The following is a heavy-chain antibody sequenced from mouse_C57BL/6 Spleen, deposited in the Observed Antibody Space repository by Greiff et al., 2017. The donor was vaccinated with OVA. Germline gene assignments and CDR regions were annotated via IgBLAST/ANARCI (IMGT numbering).Heavy chain of an antibody. CDR1: GYTFTDYN. J-gene: IGHJ3*01. V-gene: IGHV1-18*01. D-gene: IGHD2-4*01. CDR2: INPNNGGT. Sequence: EVKLMESGPELVKPGASVKIPCKASGYTFTDYNMDWVKQSHGKSLEWIGDINPNNGGTIYNQKFKGKATLTVDKSSSTAYMELRSLTSADTAGDSCESHYDYDGFADWGQGTLVTVSA. CDR3: ESHYDYDGFAD.